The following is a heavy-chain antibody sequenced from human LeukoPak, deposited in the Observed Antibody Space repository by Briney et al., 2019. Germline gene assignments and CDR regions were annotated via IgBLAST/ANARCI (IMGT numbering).Heavy chain of an antibody. CDR2: IYYSGST. V-gene: IGHV4-31*03. CDR3: ASVSYDTSLQH. Sequence: SQTLSLTRTVSGGSISSGGYYWSWIRQHPGKGLEWIGYIYYSGSTYYNPSLKGRVTISVDTSKNQFSLRLSSVTAADTAIYYCASVSYDTSLQHWGQGTLVTVSS. CDR1: GGSISSGGYY. J-gene: IGHJ1*01. D-gene: IGHD3-22*01.